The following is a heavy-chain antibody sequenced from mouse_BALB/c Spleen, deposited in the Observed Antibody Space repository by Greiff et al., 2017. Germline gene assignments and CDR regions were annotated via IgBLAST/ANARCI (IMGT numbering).Heavy chain of an antibody. CDR3: AREEVYGDAMDY. J-gene: IGHJ4*01. Sequence: QVQLQQSGAELVRPGTSVKVSCKASGYAFTNYLIEWVKQRPGQGLEWIGVINPGSGGTNYNEKFKGKATLTADKSSSTAYMQLSSLTSDDSAVYFCAREEVYGDAMDYWGQGTSVTVSS. CDR2: INPGSGGT. CDR1: GYAFTNYL. V-gene: IGHV1-54*01. D-gene: IGHD1-1*01.